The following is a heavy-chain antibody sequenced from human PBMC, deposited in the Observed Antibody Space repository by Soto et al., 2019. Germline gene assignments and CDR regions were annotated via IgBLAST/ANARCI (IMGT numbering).Heavy chain of an antibody. CDR1: GGAINSDYYY. CDR2: MYSSGST. V-gene: IGHV4-30-4*01. Sequence: QVRLQESCPGLVKSSQTLSLTCSVSGGAINSDYYYWGWVRQPPGKVLEGIGYMYSSGSTYSKTSLRIPVAMSDDTSQNHFTLSLTSLTAADTYVYFCVRRTDCATVDACHTYFDSWGQGIQVTVSS. D-gene: IGHD2-15*01. CDR3: VRRTDCATVDACHTYFDS. J-gene: IGHJ4*02.